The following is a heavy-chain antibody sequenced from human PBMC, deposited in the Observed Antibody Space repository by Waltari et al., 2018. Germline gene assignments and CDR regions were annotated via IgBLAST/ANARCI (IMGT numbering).Heavy chain of an antibody. Sequence: QVHLVESGGGVVQPGGSLRLSCAASGFTFSDYGLHWVRQAPGKGLEWLAFIRYDASDIYYRDSVKGRFTISRDNSKNTLFLQMSSLRAEDTAVYYCAKVGVGRTTWYAFDIWGQGTMVTVSS. CDR2: IRYDASDI. CDR3: AKVGVGRTTWYAFDI. V-gene: IGHV3-30*02. CDR1: GFTFSDYG. J-gene: IGHJ3*02. D-gene: IGHD1-1*01.